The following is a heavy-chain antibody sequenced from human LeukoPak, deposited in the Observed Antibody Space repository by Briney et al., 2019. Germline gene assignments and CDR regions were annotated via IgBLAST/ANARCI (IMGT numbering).Heavy chain of an antibody. V-gene: IGHV3-53*01. J-gene: IGHJ4*02. CDR2: IYSGGST. Sequence: PGGSLRLSCAASGSTVSSNYMSWVRQAPGKGLEWVSVIYSGGSTYYADSVKGRFTISRDNSKNTLYLQMNSLRAEDTAVHYCARGGSDFWSGYYYHFDYWCQGTLVTVSS. CDR3: ARGGSDFWSGYYYHFDY. D-gene: IGHD3-3*01. CDR1: GSTVSSNY.